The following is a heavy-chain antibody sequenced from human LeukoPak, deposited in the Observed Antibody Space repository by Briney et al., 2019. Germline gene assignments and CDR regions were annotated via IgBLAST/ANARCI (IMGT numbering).Heavy chain of an antibody. CDR1: GFTFSSYS. V-gene: IGHV3-21*01. CDR2: ISSSSSYI. D-gene: IGHD3-10*01. CDR3: AREMTWFGELYAGRGFDY. Sequence: PGGSLRLSCAASGFTFSSYSMNWVRQAPGKGLEWVSSISSSSSYIYYADSVKGRFTISRDNAKNSLYLQMNSLRAEDTAVYYCAREMTWFGELYAGRGFDYWGQGTLVTVSS. J-gene: IGHJ4*02.